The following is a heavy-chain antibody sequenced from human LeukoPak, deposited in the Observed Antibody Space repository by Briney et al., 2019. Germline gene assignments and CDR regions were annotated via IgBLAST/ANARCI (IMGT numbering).Heavy chain of an antibody. J-gene: IGHJ4*02. CDR3: ARGALVATFYFDY. CDR2: TSYDGSNK. D-gene: IGHD5-12*01. Sequence: GGSLRLSCAASGFTFSSYAMYWVRQAPGKGLEWVAVTSYDGSNKYYADSVKGRFTISRDNSKHTLYLQMNSLRAEDTAVYYCARGALVATFYFDYWGQGTLVTVSS. CDR1: GFTFSSYA. V-gene: IGHV3-30-3*01.